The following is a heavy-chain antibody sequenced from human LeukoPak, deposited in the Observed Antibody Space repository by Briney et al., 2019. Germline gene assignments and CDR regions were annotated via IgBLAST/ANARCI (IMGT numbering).Heavy chain of an antibody. CDR1: GGSISSYY. CDR2: IYYSGST. J-gene: IGHJ2*01. Sequence: SETLSLTCTVSGGSISSYYWSWIRQPPGKGLEWIGYIYYSGSTNYNPSLKSRVTISVDTSKNQFSLKLSSVTAADTAVYYCARVRGYSYGYFDLWGRGTLVTFSS. CDR3: ARVRGYSYGYFDL. D-gene: IGHD5-18*01. V-gene: IGHV4-59*01.